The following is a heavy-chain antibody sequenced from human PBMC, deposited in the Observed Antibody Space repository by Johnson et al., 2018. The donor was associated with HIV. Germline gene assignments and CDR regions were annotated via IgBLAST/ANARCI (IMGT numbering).Heavy chain of an antibody. CDR2: INWNGGST. CDR1: GFIFDDYG. V-gene: IGHV3-20*04. CDR3: ARVVLVRLAVAGPSRDAFDI. J-gene: IGHJ3*02. D-gene: IGHD6-19*01. Sequence: MQLVESGGGVVRPGGSLRLSCAASGFIFDDYGMSWVRQAPGKGLEWVSGINWNGGSTGYASSVKGRFIISSDNAKNSLYLQMNSLRAEDTALYYCARVVLVRLAVAGPSRDAFDIWGQGTMVTVPS.